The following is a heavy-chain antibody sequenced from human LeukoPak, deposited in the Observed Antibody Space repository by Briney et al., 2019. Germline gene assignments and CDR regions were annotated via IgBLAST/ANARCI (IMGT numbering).Heavy chain of an antibody. D-gene: IGHD5-18*01. J-gene: IGHJ4*02. Sequence: SVKVSCKASGGTFSSYAISWVRQAPGQGLEWMGGIIPIFGTANYAQKFQGRVTITADESTSTAYMELSSLRSEDAAVYYCAQSSRGYSYGPNMNWGQGTLVTVSS. CDR2: IIPIFGTA. CDR1: GGTFSSYA. V-gene: IGHV1-69*13. CDR3: AQSSRGYSYGPNMN.